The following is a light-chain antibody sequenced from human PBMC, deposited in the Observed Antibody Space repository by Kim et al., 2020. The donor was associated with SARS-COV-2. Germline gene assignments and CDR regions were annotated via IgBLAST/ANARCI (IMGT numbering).Light chain of an antibody. V-gene: IGKV1-5*03. CDR1: QSFSTW. CDR2: KAS. J-gene: IGKJ1*01. Sequence: ASVGDRVTITCRASQSFSTWLAWYQQKPGKAPNLLIYKASSLQSGVPSRFSGSGSGTEFTLTISSLQPDDFATYYCHQYSIYPWTFGQGTKVDIK. CDR3: HQYSIYPWT.